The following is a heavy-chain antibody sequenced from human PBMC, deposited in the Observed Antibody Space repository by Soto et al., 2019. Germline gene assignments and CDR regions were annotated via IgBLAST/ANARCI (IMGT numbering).Heavy chain of an antibody. V-gene: IGHV6-1*01. CDR3: ARVLPAAIHGGEYYYGMDV. CDR2: TYYRSKWYN. CDR1: GDSVSSNSAA. D-gene: IGHD2-2*02. Sequence: PSQTLSLPCAISGDSVSSNSAAWNWIRQSPSRGLEWLGRTYYRSKWYNDYAVSVKSRITINPDTSKNQFSLQRYSVTPEDSAVYYCARVLPAAIHGGEYYYGMDVWGQVTTVTVSS. J-gene: IGHJ6*02.